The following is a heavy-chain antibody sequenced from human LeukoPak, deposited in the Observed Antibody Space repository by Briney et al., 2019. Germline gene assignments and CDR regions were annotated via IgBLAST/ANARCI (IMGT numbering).Heavy chain of an antibody. CDR3: ARRRSGSYYKNWFDP. CDR1: GYTFTSYD. V-gene: IGHV1-8*01. Sequence: ASVKVSCKASGYTFTSYDINWVRQATEQGLEWMGWMNPNSGNTGYAQKFQGRVTMTRNTSISTAYMELSSLRSEDTAVYYCARRRSGSYYKNWFDPWGQGTLVTISS. CDR2: MNPNSGNT. D-gene: IGHD3-10*01. J-gene: IGHJ5*02.